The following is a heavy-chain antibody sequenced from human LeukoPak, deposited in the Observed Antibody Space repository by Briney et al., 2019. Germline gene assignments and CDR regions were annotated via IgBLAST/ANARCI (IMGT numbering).Heavy chain of an antibody. V-gene: IGHV3-30*04. CDR2: ISYDGSNK. J-gene: IGHJ4*02. Sequence: PGRSLRLSCAASGFTFSSYAMHWVRQAPGKGLEWVAVISYDGSNKYYADSVKGRFTISRDNSKNTLYLQMNSLRAEDTAVYYCAREPGYFDWLLSTPADYWGQGTLVTVSS. CDR1: GFTFSSYA. CDR3: AREPGYFDWLLSTPADY. D-gene: IGHD3-9*01.